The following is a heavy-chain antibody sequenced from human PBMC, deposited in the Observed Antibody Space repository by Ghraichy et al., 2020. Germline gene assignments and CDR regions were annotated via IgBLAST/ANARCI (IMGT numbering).Heavy chain of an antibody. Sequence: GGSLRLSCAASGFAFSSYTLHWVRQAPGKGLEWVALFSSDGSTNYYADSVRGRFTISRDNSKNTLYLQMNSLRTEDTALYYCARGGGATTTREAFDYWGQGTLVTVSS. CDR3: ARGGGATTTREAFDY. CDR2: FSSDGSTN. D-gene: IGHD1-26*01. CDR1: GFAFSSYT. J-gene: IGHJ4*01. V-gene: IGHV3-30-3*01.